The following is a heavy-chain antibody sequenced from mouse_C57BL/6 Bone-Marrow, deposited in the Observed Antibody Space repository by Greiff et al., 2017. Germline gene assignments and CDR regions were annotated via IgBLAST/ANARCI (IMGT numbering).Heavy chain of an antibody. J-gene: IGHJ2*01. V-gene: IGHV1-15*01. CDR2: IDPETGGT. CDR1: GYTITGYE. Sequence: VQLPQSGAELVRPGASVTLSCKASGYTITGYEMHWVKQTPVHGLEWIGAIDPETGGTAYNQKFKGKAILTADKSSSTAYMELRSLTSEDSAVYYCTSSYYDYYWGQGTTLTVSS. CDR3: TSSYYDYY. D-gene: IGHD2-10*01.